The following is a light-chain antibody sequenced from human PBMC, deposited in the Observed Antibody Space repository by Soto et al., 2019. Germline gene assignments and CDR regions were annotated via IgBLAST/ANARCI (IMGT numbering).Light chain of an antibody. V-gene: IGKV3-20*01. CDR1: QSVSSSY. Sequence: EIVLTQSPGTLSLSPGERATLPCRASQSVSSSYLAWYQQTPGQAPRLLIYGASTRATGIPARFSGSGYGTDFTLTISELEPEDFAVFFCPQSGSSLSAFGPGTKVDIK. CDR2: GAS. J-gene: IGKJ1*01. CDR3: PQSGSSLSA.